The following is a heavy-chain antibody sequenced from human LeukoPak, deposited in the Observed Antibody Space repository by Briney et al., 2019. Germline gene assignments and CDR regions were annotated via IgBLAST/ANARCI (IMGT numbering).Heavy chain of an antibody. J-gene: IGHJ5*02. CDR3: AREDIVVVPPARPLRP. CDR2: MNPNSGNT. Sequence: ASVKVSCKASGYTFTSHDINWVRQATGQGLEWMGCMNPNSGNTGYAQKFQGRVTMTRDTSISTAYMELSSLRSEDTAVYYCAREDIVVVPPARPLRPWGQGTLVTVSS. CDR1: GYTFTSHD. V-gene: IGHV1-8*01. D-gene: IGHD2-2*01.